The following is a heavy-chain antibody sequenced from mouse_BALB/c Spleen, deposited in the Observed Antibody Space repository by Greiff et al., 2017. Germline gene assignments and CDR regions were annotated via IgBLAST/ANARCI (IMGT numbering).Heavy chain of an antibody. CDR2: INPYNDGT. CDR1: GYTFTSYV. CDR3: ARLGITTGYAMDY. D-gene: IGHD2-4*01. Sequence: EVQLQQSGPELVKPGASVKMSCKASGYTFTSYVMHWVKQKPGQGLEWIGYINPYNDGTKYNEKFKGKATLTSDKSSSTAYMELSSLTSEDSAVYYCARLGITTGYAMDYWGQGTSVTVSS. J-gene: IGHJ4*01. V-gene: IGHV1-14*01.